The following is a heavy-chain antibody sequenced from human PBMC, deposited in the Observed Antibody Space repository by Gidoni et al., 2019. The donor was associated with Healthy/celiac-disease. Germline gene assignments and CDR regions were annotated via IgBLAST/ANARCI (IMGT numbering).Heavy chain of an antibody. CDR2: ISWNSGSI. CDR3: AKDRGLGAFDY. J-gene: IGHJ4*02. V-gene: IGHV3-9*01. Sequence: EVQLVESGGGLVQPGRSLRHSWAASGFTFDDYAMHWVRQAPGKGREWVSGISWNSGSIGYADSVKGRFTISRDNAKNSLYLQKNSLRAEDTALYYCAKDRGLGAFDYWGQGTLVTVSS. CDR1: GFTFDDYA. D-gene: IGHD1-26*01.